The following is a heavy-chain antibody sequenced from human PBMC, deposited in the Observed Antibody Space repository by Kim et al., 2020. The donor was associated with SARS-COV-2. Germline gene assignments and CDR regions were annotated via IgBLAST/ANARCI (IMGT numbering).Heavy chain of an antibody. D-gene: IGHD6-6*01. CDR2: T. Sequence: TNYNPSLKSRVTISVDTSKNQFSLKLSSVTAADTAVYYCARGVPGDAFDIWGQGTMVTVSS. J-gene: IGHJ3*02. CDR3: ARGVPGDAFDI. V-gene: IGHV4-34*01.